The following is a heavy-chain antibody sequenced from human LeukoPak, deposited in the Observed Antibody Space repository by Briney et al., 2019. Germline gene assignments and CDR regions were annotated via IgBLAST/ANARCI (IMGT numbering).Heavy chain of an antibody. D-gene: IGHD3-22*01. CDR3: ARDWRYYDSSGDY. J-gene: IGHJ4*02. CDR1: GYTFTDYY. CDR2: INPNGGGT. Sequence: ASVKVSCKASGYTFTDYYMHWVRQAPGQGLEYMGWINPNGGGTNYAQNFQGRVTLTRDTSISTAYMELSRLRSDDTAVYYCARDWRYYDSSGDYWGQGTLVTVSS. V-gene: IGHV1-2*02.